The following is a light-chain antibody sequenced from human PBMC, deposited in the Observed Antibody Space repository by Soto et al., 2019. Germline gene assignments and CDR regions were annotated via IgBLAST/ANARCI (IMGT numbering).Light chain of an antibody. CDR3: GSWDSSMSAYV. Sequence: QSVLTQPPSVSAAPGQKVTISCSGGSSNIGGNSVSWYQQLPGTAPKLLIYDDNKRPSGIPDRFSGSKSGTSATLGITGFQTGEEADYYCGSWDSSMSAYVFAHGIKVTVL. V-gene: IGLV1-51*01. CDR2: DDN. CDR1: SSNIGGNS. J-gene: IGLJ1*01.